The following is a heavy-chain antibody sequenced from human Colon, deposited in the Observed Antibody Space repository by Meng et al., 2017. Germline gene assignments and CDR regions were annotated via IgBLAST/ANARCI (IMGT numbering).Heavy chain of an antibody. CDR2: IFHSGTS. V-gene: IGHV4-4*02. CDR1: GASLRGDNW. CDR3: ARRNSNNWFDP. D-gene: IGHD2/OR15-2a*01. Sequence: VEREGSGPGRVNPSGAPSLTRSVSGASLRGDNWWGWVRQTPGKGLEWLGEIFHSGTSNYNPSLKSRVTISVDKSKNQFSLRLSSVTAADTAAYYCARRNSNNWFDPWGQGILVTVSS. J-gene: IGHJ5*02.